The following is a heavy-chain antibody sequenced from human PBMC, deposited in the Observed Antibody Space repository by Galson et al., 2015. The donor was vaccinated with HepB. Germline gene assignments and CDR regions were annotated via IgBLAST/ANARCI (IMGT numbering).Heavy chain of an antibody. J-gene: IGHJ4*02. V-gene: IGHV3-73*01. CDR3: TRLGDFSGYSSS. CDR2: IRSKASNYAT. CDR1: GFTFSGSA. Sequence: SLRLSCAASGFTFSGSAIHWVRQASGKGLEWVGRIRSKASNYATAYAAALKGRFTISRDDSKNTAYPHMIGLKTEDTAVYYCTRLGDFSGYSSSWGQGTLVTVSS. D-gene: IGHD6-19*01.